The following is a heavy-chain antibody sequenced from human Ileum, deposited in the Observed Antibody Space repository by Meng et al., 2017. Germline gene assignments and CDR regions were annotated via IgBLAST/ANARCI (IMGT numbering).Heavy chain of an antibody. Sequence: GESLKISCAASGFTFSTYNMNWVRQAPGEGLEWVSAITSSRSSMFYADSVKGRFTISRDNAKNLLYLQLNNPRAEDTAVYYCASGYGSSSGVDSFDIWGQGTMVTVSS. V-gene: IGHV3-21*06. CDR3: ASGYGSSSGVDSFDI. J-gene: IGHJ3*02. D-gene: IGHD6-6*01. CDR2: ITSSRSSM. CDR1: GFTFSTYN.